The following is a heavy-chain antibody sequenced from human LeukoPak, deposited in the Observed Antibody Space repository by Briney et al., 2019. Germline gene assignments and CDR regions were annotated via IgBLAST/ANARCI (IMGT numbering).Heavy chain of an antibody. J-gene: IGHJ4*02. CDR1: GGSFSGYY. V-gene: IGHV4-34*01. CDR2: INRSGST. CDR3: ARNSPYYDFWSGYYGDAAGDY. D-gene: IGHD3-3*01. Sequence: PSETLSLTCAAYGGSFSGYYWSWIRQPPGKGLEWIGEINRSGSTNYNPSLKSRVTISVDTSKNQFSLKLSSVTAADTAVYYCARNSPYYDFWSGYYGDAAGDYWGQGTLVTVSS.